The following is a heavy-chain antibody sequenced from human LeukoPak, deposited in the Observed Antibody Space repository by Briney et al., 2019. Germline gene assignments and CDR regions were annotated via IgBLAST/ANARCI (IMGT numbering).Heavy chain of an antibody. Sequence: PSQTLSLTCTVSGGSISSGDYYWSWIRQPPGKGLEWIGYIYYSGSTYYNPSLKSRVTISVDTSKNQFSLKLSSVTAADTAVYYCVRRASSGWSFDYWGQGTLVTVSS. J-gene: IGHJ4*02. D-gene: IGHD6-19*01. CDR3: VRRASSGWSFDY. V-gene: IGHV4-30-4*01. CDR2: IYYSGST. CDR1: GGSISSGDYY.